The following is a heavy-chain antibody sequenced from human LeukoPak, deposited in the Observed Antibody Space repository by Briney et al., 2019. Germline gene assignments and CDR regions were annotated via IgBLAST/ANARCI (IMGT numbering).Heavy chain of an antibody. CDR1: GGSISSSN. CDR2: ISGSGVST. J-gene: IGHJ4*02. CDR3: AKEYGYTYGEFDY. V-gene: IGHV3-23*01. Sequence: ETLSLTCAVSGGSISSSNWWSWVRQPPGKGLEWVSAISGSGVSTYYADSVKGRFTISRDNSKNTLYLQMNSLRAEDTAVYYCAKEYGYTYGEFDYWGQGTLVTVSS. D-gene: IGHD5-18*01.